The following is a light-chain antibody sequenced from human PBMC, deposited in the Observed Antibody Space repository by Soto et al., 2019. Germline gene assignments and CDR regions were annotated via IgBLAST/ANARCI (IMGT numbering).Light chain of an antibody. CDR3: QHYNIYPLT. CDR1: QDINSY. V-gene: IGKV1D-16*01. J-gene: IGKJ4*01. Sequence: DVQMTQSPSSLSASVGDRVTITCRASQDINSYLAWYQQKPGNAPKSLIYAASSLQTGVPSRFSGSESGTDFTLTINNLQPEDSATYYCQHYNIYPLTFGACTKVEIK. CDR2: AAS.